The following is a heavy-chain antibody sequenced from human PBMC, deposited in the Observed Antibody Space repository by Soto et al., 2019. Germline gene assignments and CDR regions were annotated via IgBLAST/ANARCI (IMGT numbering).Heavy chain of an antibody. V-gene: IGHV3-11*06. Sequence: QVHLVASGGDLVKPGVSLRRSWVAAGFTCSDYDMSWLRQAPGKGPEFLSYISGTGHDPNYADSVKGRFTISRDNAQNSLYLQRNTLRVEDTGVYYCAMPTRMPVNWGQGTLVTVSS. J-gene: IGHJ4*02. CDR3: AMPTRMPVN. CDR1: GFTCSDYD. CDR2: ISGTGHDP. D-gene: IGHD2-2*01.